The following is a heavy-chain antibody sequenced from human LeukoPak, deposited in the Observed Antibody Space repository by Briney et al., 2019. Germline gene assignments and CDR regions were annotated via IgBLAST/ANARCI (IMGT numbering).Heavy chain of an antibody. CDR2: ITAYNGNT. J-gene: IGHJ5*02. CDR3: ERDIVVVPAAYNWFDL. CDR1: GYTFTSYG. V-gene: IGHV1-18*04. D-gene: IGHD2-2*01. Sequence: ASVKVSCKASGYTFTSYGISWVRQAPGQGLEWMGWITAYNGNTNYAQKLQGRVTMTTDTSTSTAYMELRSLRSDDTAVYYCERDIVVVPAAYNWFDLWGQGTLVTVSS.